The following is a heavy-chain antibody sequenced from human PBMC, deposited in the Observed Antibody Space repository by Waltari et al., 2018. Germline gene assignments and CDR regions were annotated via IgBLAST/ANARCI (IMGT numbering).Heavy chain of an antibody. CDR2: IRNKADGGTT. V-gene: IGHV3-15*07. J-gene: IGHJ4*02. Sequence: VQLVESGGDLVEPGGSLTLSCAASGFVFNNAWMNWVRQTAGKGPEWVGRIRNKADGGTTDYAASVKYRFTISRDDSFNTMYLEMNYLRTEDTAVYYCTTDEAGPRYWGQGTLVTVSS. CDR3: TTDEAGPRY. CDR1: GFVFNNAW.